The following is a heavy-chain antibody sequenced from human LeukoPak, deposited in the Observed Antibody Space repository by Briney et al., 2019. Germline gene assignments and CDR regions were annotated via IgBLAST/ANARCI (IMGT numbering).Heavy chain of an antibody. J-gene: IGHJ4*02. CDR3: ARRQGYCDSTACYSTYFDY. CDR2: ISSSGAHI. CDR1: GLTFSSYS. Sequence: IPGGSLRLSCVASGLTFSSYSVNWVRQAPGKGLEWVSSISSSGAHIYYADSVKGRFTISRDNAKNSLYLQMISLRAEDTAVYYCARRQGYCDSTACYSTYFDYWGQGTLVTVSS. D-gene: IGHD2-2*01. V-gene: IGHV3-21*01.